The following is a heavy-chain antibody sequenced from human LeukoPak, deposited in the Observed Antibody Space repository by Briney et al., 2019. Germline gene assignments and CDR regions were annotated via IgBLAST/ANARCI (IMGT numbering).Heavy chain of an antibody. CDR2: IYYSGGT. D-gene: IGHD5-18*01. CDR3: ARVLSGYSYGSDYYYYYMDV. CDR1: GGSISTYY. Sequence: PSETLSLTCAVSGGSISTYYWSWIRQPPGKELEWIGYIYYSGGTNYNPSLKSRVTISVDTSKNQFSLKLSSVTAADTAVNYCARVLSGYSYGSDYYYYYMDVWGKGTTVTVSS. V-gene: IGHV4-59*01. J-gene: IGHJ6*03.